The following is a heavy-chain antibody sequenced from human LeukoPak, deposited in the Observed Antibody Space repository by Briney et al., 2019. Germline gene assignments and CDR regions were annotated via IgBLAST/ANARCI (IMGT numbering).Heavy chain of an antibody. CDR2: ISYDGSNK. CDR1: GFTFSSYA. CDR3: AKSASRYSGYDLSDY. D-gene: IGHD5-12*01. Sequence: GGSLRLSCAASGFTFSSYAMHWVRQAPGKGLEWVAVISYDGSNKYYADSVKGRFTISRDNSKNTLYLQMNSLRAEDTAVYYCAKSASRYSGYDLSDYWGQGTLVTVSS. J-gene: IGHJ4*02. V-gene: IGHV3-30*04.